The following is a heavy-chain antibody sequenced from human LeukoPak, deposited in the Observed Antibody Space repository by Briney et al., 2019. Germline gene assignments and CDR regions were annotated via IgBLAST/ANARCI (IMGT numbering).Heavy chain of an antibody. CDR2: ISGSGGST. CDR3: AKDSPLGGSYPFRPFDY. D-gene: IGHD1-26*01. CDR1: GFTFSSYA. J-gene: IGHJ4*02. V-gene: IGHV3-23*01. Sequence: GGSLRLSCAASGFTFSSYAMSWVRQAPGKGLEWVSAISGSGGSTYYADSVKGRFTISRDNSKNTLYLQMNSLRAEDTAVYYCAKDSPLGGSYPFRPFDYWGQGTLVTVSS.